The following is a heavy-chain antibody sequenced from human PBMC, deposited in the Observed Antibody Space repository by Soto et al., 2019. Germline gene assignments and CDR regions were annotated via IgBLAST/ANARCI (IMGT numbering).Heavy chain of an antibody. CDR1: GYSFTSYW. V-gene: IGHV5-51*01. CDR3: ARLIRWNDDAFDI. J-gene: IGHJ3*02. CDR2: IYPGDSDT. D-gene: IGHD1-1*01. Sequence: PAESLNSSCNVSGYSFTSYWIVWVLQMPGKGLEWMGIIYPGDSDTRYSPSFQGQVTISSDKSISTAYLQWSSLKASDTDMYYCARLIRWNDDAFDIWGQGTMVTVSS.